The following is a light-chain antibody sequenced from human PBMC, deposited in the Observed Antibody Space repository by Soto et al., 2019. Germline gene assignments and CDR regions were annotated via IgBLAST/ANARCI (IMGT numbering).Light chain of an antibody. Sequence: EIVMTQSPATLSGSPGERATLSCRASQSVSSNLAWYQHKPGQAPRLLIYGASTRATGIPARFSASGSGTEFSLTISSLQSEDCAVYYCQQYNNWPPKQYTFGQGTKLEIK. CDR1: QSVSSN. CDR3: QQYNNWPPKQYT. V-gene: IGKV3-15*01. J-gene: IGKJ2*01. CDR2: GAS.